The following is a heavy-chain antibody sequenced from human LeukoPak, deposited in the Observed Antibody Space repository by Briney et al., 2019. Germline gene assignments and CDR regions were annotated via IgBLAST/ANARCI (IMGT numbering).Heavy chain of an antibody. V-gene: IGHV4-59*08. D-gene: IGHD5-24*01. J-gene: IGHJ4*02. CDR1: GGSISSYY. CDR2: IYYSGST. Sequence: SETLSLTCTVSGGSISSYYWSWIRQPPGKGLEWIGYIYYSGSTNYNPSLKSRVTISVDTSKNQFSLKLSSVTAADTALYYCARKRRDGYTFDYWGQGTLVTVSS. CDR3: ARKRRDGYTFDY.